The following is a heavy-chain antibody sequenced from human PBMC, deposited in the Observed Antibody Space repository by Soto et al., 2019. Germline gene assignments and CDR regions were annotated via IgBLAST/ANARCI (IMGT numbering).Heavy chain of an antibody. D-gene: IGHD3-16*01. CDR3: ATKDDHKDDQPYYYGMDI. V-gene: IGHV1-18*01. J-gene: IGHJ6*02. Sequence: QVQLLQSGGEVKTPGASLKVSCKAIGYTSSSYGINWVRQAPGQGLEWMGWISVFNGDTKYAQKFQGRVAITKDPGTSTAHMELRSLRSDDAAVYCCATKDDHKDDQPYYYGMDIWGQGTTVTVSS. CDR1: GYTSSSYG. CDR2: ISVFNGDT.